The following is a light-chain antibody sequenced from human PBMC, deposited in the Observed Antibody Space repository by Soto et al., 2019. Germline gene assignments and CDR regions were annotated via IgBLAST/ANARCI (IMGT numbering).Light chain of an antibody. V-gene: IGKV3-20*01. CDR1: QVISSRS. Sequence: EIVLTQSPGTLSLSPGERATLSCRAIQVISSRSLAWYQQRPGQAPRLLIYDASSRATGIPDRFSGSGSGTDFTLTISRLEPEDFAVYYCQQYGSSLTWTFGQGTKVDI. J-gene: IGKJ1*01. CDR2: DAS. CDR3: QQYGSSLTWT.